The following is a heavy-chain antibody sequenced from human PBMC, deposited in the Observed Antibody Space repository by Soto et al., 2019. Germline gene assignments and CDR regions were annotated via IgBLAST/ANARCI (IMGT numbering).Heavy chain of an antibody. CDR3: ARGLGDSSSSSPYDY. D-gene: IGHD6-6*01. V-gene: IGHV4-34*01. CDR2: INHSGST. CDR1: GGSFSGYY. J-gene: IGHJ4*02. Sequence: SETLSLTCAVYGGSFSGYYWSWIRQPPGKGLEWIGEINHSGSTNYNPSLKSRVTISVDTSKNQFSLKLSSVTAADTAVYYCARGLGDSSSSSPYDYWGQGTLVTVSS.